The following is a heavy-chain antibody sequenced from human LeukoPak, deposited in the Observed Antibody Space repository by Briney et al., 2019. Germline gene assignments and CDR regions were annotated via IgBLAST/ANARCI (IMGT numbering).Heavy chain of an antibody. V-gene: IGHV4-4*02. CDR2: IYHSGST. Sequence: SETLSLACAVSGGSISSSNWWSWVRQPPGKGLEWIREIYHSGSTNYNPSLKSRVTISVDKSKNQFSLKLSSVTAADTAVYYCARQKTSSGWSGVDYWGQGTLVTVSS. D-gene: IGHD6-19*01. CDR1: GGSISSSNW. CDR3: ARQKTSSGWSGVDY. J-gene: IGHJ4*02.